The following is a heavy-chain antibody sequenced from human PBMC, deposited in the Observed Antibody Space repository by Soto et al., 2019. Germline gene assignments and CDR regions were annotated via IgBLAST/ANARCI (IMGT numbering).Heavy chain of an antibody. CDR2: INPNSGGT. D-gene: IGHD6-13*01. Sequence: ASVKVSCKASGYTFTGYYMPWVRQAPGRGLEWMGWINPNSGGTNYAQKFQGWVTMTRDTSISTAYMELSRLRSDDTAVYYCARDGPYSSSWYGMDVWGQGTTVTVSS. CDR3: ARDGPYSSSWYGMDV. J-gene: IGHJ6*02. CDR1: GYTFTGYY. V-gene: IGHV1-2*04.